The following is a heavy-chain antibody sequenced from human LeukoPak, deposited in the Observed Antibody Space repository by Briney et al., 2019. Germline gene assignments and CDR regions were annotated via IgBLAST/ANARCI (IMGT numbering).Heavy chain of an antibody. D-gene: IGHD1-26*01. CDR3: AVAVGATDFDY. J-gene: IGHJ4*02. CDR1: GYTFTSYG. CDR2: ISAYNGNT. Sequence: ASVKVSCKASGYTFTSYGISWVRRAPGQGLEWMGWISAYNGNTNYAQKLQGRVTMTTDTSTSTAYMELRSLRSDDTAVCYCAVAVGATDFDYWGQGTLVTVSS. V-gene: IGHV1-18*01.